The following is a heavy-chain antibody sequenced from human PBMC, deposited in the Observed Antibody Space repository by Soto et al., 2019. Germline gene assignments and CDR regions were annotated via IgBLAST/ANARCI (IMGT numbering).Heavy chain of an antibody. V-gene: IGHV1-69*13. Sequence: SVKVSCKASGGTFSSYAISWVRQAPGQGLEWMGGIIPIFGTANYAQKFQGRVTITADESTSTAYMELSSLRSEDTAVYYCARNDVETAMFSYYYYGMDVWGPATPVRVSS. CDR1: GGTFSSYA. J-gene: IGHJ6*02. CDR2: IIPIFGTA. D-gene: IGHD5-18*01. CDR3: ARNDVETAMFSYYYYGMDV.